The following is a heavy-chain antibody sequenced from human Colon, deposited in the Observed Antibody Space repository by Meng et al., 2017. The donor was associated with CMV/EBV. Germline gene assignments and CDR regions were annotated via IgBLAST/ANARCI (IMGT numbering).Heavy chain of an antibody. V-gene: IGHV4-31*01. CDR3: ARNGAAGASAYYFDS. Sequence: GRSLSSGGLCGSCIRQHPGGGLTWIGYIYFSGTARYNPSLGSQFTISVDRSKNQFYLELKSVTAADTAVYYCARNGAAGASAYYFDSWGQGILVTVSS. CDR2: IYFSGTA. CDR1: GRSLSSGGLC. J-gene: IGHJ4*02. D-gene: IGHD1-26*01.